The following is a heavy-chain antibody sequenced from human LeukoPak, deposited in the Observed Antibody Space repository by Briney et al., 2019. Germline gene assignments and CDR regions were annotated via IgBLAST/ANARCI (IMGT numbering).Heavy chain of an antibody. CDR2: IYSGGST. CDR3: ARVRGYSYGPFDY. V-gene: IGHV3-53*04. J-gene: IGHJ4*02. D-gene: IGHD5-18*01. CDR1: GFTVSSNY. Sequence: GGSLRPSCAASGFTVSSNYMSWVRQAPGKGLEWVSVIYSGGSTYYADSVKGRFTISRHNSKNTLYLQMNSLRAEDTAVYYCARVRGYSYGPFDYWGQGTLVTVSS.